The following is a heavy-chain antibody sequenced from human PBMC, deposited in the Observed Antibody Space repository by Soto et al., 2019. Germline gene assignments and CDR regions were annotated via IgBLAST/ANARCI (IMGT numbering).Heavy chain of an antibody. V-gene: IGHV1-3*01. CDR3: ARKGYGDYAVGYYYYYMDV. CDR1: GYTFTSYA. CDR2: INAGNGNT. D-gene: IGHD4-17*01. J-gene: IGHJ6*03. Sequence: ASVKVSCKASGYTFTSYAMHWVRQAPGQRLEWMGWINAGNGNTKYSQKFQGRVTITRDTSASTAYMELGSLRSEDTAVYYCARKGYGDYAVGYYYYYMDVWGKGTTVTVSS.